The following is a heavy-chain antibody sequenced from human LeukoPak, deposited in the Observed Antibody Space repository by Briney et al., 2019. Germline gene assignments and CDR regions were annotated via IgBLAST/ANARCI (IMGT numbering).Heavy chain of an antibody. Sequence: SVKVSCKASGGTFSSYAISWVRQAPGQGLEWMGGIIPIFGTANYAQKFQGRVTITADESTSTAYMELSSLRSEDTAVYYCAREQYCSGGSCYSGYYGMDVWGQGTTVTVSS. J-gene: IGHJ6*02. CDR2: IIPIFGTA. D-gene: IGHD2-15*01. CDR1: GGTFSSYA. CDR3: AREQYCSGGSCYSGYYGMDV. V-gene: IGHV1-69*01.